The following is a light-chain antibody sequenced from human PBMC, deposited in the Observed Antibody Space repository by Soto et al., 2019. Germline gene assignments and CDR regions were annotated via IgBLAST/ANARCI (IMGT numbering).Light chain of an antibody. CDR3: SSYTSSSTLLYV. J-gene: IGLJ1*01. V-gene: IGLV2-14*01. Sequence: QSALTQPASVSGSPGQSITISCTGTSSDVGGYNYVSWYQQHPGKAPKLMIYDVSNRPSGVSNRFSGSKSGNTASLTISGLQAVDVADYYCSSYTSSSTLLYVFGTGTKLTVL. CDR2: DVS. CDR1: SSDVGGYNY.